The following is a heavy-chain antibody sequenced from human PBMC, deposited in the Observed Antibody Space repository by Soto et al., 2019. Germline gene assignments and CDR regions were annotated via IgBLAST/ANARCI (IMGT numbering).Heavy chain of an antibody. CDR3: ARDRGIDYGDYANWFDP. V-gene: IGHV1-18*01. CDR1: GYTFTSYG. CDR2: ISAYNGNT. D-gene: IGHD4-17*01. Sequence: GASVKVSCKASGYTFTSYGISWVRQAPGQGLEWMGWISAYNGNTNYAQKLQGGVTMTTDTSTSTAYMELRSLRSDDTAVYYCARDRGIDYGDYANWFDPWGQGTLVTVSS. J-gene: IGHJ5*02.